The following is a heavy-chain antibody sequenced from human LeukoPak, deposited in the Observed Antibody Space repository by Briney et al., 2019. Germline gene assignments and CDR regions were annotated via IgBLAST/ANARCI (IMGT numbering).Heavy chain of an antibody. CDR3: ARGGHWNDQPY. D-gene: IGHD1-1*01. CDR1: GYTFTGYY. Sequence: GASVKVSCKASGYTFTGYYIHWVRQAPGQGLEWMGRINPNSGDTTYAQNSQGRVTMTRDTSISTVFMDLTSLRSDDTAVYYCARGGHWNDQPYWGQGTLVTVSS. V-gene: IGHV1-2*06. CDR2: INPNSGDT. J-gene: IGHJ4*02.